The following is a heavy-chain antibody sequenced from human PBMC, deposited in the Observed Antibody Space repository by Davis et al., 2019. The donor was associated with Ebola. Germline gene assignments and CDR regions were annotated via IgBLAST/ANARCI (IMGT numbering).Heavy chain of an antibody. CDR2: IWYDGSNK. D-gene: IGHD4-17*01. J-gene: IGHJ2*01. CDR1: GFTFSSYG. CDR3: ARPNDYGDYDLYWYFDL. Sequence: PGGSLRLSCAASGFTFSSYGMHWVRQAPGKGLEWVAVIWYDGSNKYYADSVKGRFAISRDNSKNTLYLQMNSLRAEDTAVYYCARPNDYGDYDLYWYFDLWGRGTLVTVSS. V-gene: IGHV3-33*01.